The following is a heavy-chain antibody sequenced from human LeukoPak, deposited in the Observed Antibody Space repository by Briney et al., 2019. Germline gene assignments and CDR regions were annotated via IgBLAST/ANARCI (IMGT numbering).Heavy chain of an antibody. Sequence: SETLSLTCAVYGGSFSGYYWSWIRQPPGKGLEWIGEINHSGSTNHNPSLKSRVTISVDTSKNQFSLKLSSVTAADTAVYYCARHPYGSVDYWGQGTLVTVSS. CDR1: GGSFSGYY. CDR3: ARHPYGSVDY. D-gene: IGHD3-10*01. V-gene: IGHV4-34*01. J-gene: IGHJ4*02. CDR2: INHSGST.